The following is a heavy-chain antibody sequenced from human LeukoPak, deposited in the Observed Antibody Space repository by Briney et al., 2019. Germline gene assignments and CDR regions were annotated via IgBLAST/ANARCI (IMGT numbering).Heavy chain of an antibody. CDR1: GHTFTSYD. CDR2: MNPNSGNT. CDR3: ARGDLRAYCGGDCLDAFDI. D-gene: IGHD2-21*02. V-gene: IGHV1-8*03. Sequence: ASVKVSCKASGHTFTSYDINWVRQATGQGLEWMGWMNPNSGNTGYAQKFQGRVTITRNTSISTAYMELSSLRSEDTAVYYCARGDLRAYCGGDCLDAFDIWGQGTMVTVSS. J-gene: IGHJ3*02.